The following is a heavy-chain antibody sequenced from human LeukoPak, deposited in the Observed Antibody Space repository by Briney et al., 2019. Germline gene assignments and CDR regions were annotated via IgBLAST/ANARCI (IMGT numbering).Heavy chain of an antibody. CDR1: GVSIIRHC. D-gene: IGHD4-11*01. V-gene: IGHV4-59*11. Sequence: ETLSLTCPVSGVSIIRHCRGSIRQPPGKGVEWIGFIYYIGATNYHPSLKSRVTISVDIPKNQFSMGLRSVTAADTAVYYCARALRDSIYGWFDPWGQGTLVTVSS. CDR3: ARALRDSIYGWFDP. CDR2: IYYIGAT. J-gene: IGHJ5*02.